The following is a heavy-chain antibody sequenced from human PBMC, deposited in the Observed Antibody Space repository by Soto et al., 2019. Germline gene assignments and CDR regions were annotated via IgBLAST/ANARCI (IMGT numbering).Heavy chain of an antibody. J-gene: IGHJ3*01. Sequence: QVQLVQSGSEVKKPGSSVRVSCKASGGTFSDYTMSWLRQAPGRCLEWMGGIIPMIGATNNAQKLKGRLTITADKASGTVYMELNSLRSDETAVYYCARYWSAGTLYGAFDLWGQGTEVTVSP. D-gene: IGHD2-15*01. CDR1: GGTFSDYT. CDR2: IIPMIGAT. CDR3: ARYWSAGTLYGAFDL. V-gene: IGHV1-69*06.